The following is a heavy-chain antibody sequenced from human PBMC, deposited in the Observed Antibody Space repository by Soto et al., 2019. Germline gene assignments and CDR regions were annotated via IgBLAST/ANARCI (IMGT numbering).Heavy chain of an antibody. V-gene: IGHV1-3*01. CDR3: ARDKRSFGGYYFDY. CDR2: INAGNGNT. D-gene: IGHD3-10*01. Sequence: ASVKVSCKASGYTFTSYAMHWVRQAPGQRLEWMGWINAGNGNTKYSQKFQGRVTITRDTSASTAYMELSSLRSEDTAVYYCARDKRSFGGYYFDYWGQGTLVTDSS. J-gene: IGHJ4*02. CDR1: GYTFTSYA.